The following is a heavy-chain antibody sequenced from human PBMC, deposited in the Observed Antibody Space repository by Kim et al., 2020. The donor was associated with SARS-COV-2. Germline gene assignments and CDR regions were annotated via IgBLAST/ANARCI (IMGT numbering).Heavy chain of an antibody. Sequence: GGSLRLSCVASGFTFSSYAMHWVRQAPGKGLGWVTVISYDGSNKYYIDSVKGRFTISRDNSKSTLYLQMNSLRAEDTGVYYCARDLRQWLAHTSPDYYYYGMEIWSQGTTVTVSS. J-gene: IGHJ6*02. CDR1: GFTFSSYA. CDR2: ISYDGSNK. V-gene: IGHV3-30-3*01. CDR3: ARDLRQWLAHTSPDYYYYGMEI. D-gene: IGHD6-19*01.